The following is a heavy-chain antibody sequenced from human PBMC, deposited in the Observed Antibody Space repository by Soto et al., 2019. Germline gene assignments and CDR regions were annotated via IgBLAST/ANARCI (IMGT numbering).Heavy chain of an antibody. CDR2: ISGSGRST. Sequence: GGSLRLSCAASGFTFGSYAMSWVRQAPGKGLEWVSGISGSGRSTYYADSVKGRFTISRDNSKNTLYLQMNSLRAEDTAVYYCAKDIAATGYYYYGMDVWGQGTTVTVSS. CDR3: AKDIAATGYYYYGMDV. V-gene: IGHV3-23*01. CDR1: GFTFGSYA. D-gene: IGHD6-13*01. J-gene: IGHJ6*02.